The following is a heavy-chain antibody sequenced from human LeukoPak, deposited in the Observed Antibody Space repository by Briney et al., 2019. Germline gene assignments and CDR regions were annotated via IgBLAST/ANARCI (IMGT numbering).Heavy chain of an antibody. Sequence: SQTLSLTCTVSGGSISSGGYYWSWIRQPPGKGLEWIGSIYYSGSTYYNPSLKSRVTISVDTSKNQFSLKLSSVTAADTAVYYCARQSPHITIFGVVKYYFDYWGQGTLVTVSS. D-gene: IGHD3-3*01. J-gene: IGHJ4*02. CDR2: IYYSGST. CDR1: GGSISSGGYY. V-gene: IGHV4-30-2*03. CDR3: ARQSPHITIFGVVKYYFDY.